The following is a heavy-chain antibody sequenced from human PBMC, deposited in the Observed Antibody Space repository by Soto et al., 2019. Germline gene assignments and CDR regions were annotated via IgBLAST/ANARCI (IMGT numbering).Heavy chain of an antibody. CDR1: GFIFSSYA. CDR2: ISDDGSSK. CDR3: TRADLTVTMSVFDP. J-gene: IGHJ5*02. Sequence: QVQLVESGGGVVQPGRSLRLSCVASGFIFSSYAMHWVRQAPGKGLEWVALISDDGSSKYYADSVKGRFTISRDNSKNTLDLQMNSLSADDTAVYYCTRADLTVTMSVFDPWGQGTLVTVSS. V-gene: IGHV3-30-3*01. D-gene: IGHD4-17*01.